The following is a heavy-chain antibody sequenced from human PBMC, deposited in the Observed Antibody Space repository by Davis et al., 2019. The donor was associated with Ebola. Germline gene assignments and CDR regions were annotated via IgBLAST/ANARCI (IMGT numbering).Heavy chain of an antibody. V-gene: IGHV4-39*01. CDR1: GGSISRRSYY. D-gene: IGHD2-15*01. CDR3: ASLLPTIASYYYYDMDV. Sequence: SETLSLTCTVSGGSISRRSYYWGWIRQPPGTGLEWIASFYYSGSTYYNPSLKSRVTISVDTFKNPFALKLSSVTAADTAVYYCASLLPTIASYYYYDMDVWGQGTTVTVSS. J-gene: IGHJ6*02. CDR2: FYYSGST.